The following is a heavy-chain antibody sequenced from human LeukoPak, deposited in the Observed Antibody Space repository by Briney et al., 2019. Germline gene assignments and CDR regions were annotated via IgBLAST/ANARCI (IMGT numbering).Heavy chain of an antibody. CDR3: ARNRESSSSGVFDY. J-gene: IGHJ4*02. CDR2: ISSSSNYI. D-gene: IGHD6-6*01. Sequence: GGSLRLSCAASGFTFSSYSMNWVRQAPGKGLEWVSSISSSSNYIYYADSVKGRFTISRDNAKNSLYLQMNSLRAEDTAVYYCARNRESSSSGVFDYWGQGTLVTVSS. V-gene: IGHV3-21*01. CDR1: GFTFSSYS.